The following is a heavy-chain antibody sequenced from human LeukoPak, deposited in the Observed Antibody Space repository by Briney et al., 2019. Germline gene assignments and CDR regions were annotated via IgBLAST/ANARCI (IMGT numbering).Heavy chain of an antibody. Sequence: TGGPLKLPCQASGLPLSAYPMPGFPQAPAKGLDGVAVISYDGSNKYYADSVKGRFTISRDNSKNTLYLQMNSLRAEDTAVYYCARDGYVAARPFDYWGQGTLVTVSS. CDR2: ISYDGSNK. D-gene: IGHD6-6*01. CDR1: GLPLSAYP. J-gene: IGHJ4*02. CDR3: ARDGYVAARPFDY. V-gene: IGHV3-30*01.